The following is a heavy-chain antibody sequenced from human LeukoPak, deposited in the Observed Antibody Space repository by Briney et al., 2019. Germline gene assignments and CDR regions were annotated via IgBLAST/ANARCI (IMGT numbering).Heavy chain of an antibody. CDR2: INSDGSST. D-gene: IGHD3-10*01. Sequence: GGSLRLSCAASGFTFSSYWMHWVRQAPGKGLVWVSRINSDGSSTSYADSVKGRFTISRDNAKNTLYLQMNSLRAEDTAVYYCASLSGSGRNFGYWGQGTLVTVSS. V-gene: IGHV3-74*01. J-gene: IGHJ4*02. CDR1: GFTFSSYW. CDR3: ASLSGSGRNFGY.